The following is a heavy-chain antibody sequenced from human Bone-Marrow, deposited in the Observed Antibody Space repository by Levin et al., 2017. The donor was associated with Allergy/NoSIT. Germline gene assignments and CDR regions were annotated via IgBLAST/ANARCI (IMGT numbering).Heavy chain of an antibody. D-gene: IGHD6-13*01. Sequence: ASVKVSCKASGYTFTGYYMHWVRQAPGQGLEWMGRINPNSGGTNYAQKFQGRVTMTRDTSISTAYMELSRLRSDDTAVYYCAREGASIAAAGYPWGWFDPWGQGTLVTVSS. CDR1: GYTFTGYY. V-gene: IGHV1-2*06. J-gene: IGHJ5*02. CDR3: AREGASIAAAGYPWGWFDP. CDR2: INPNSGGT.